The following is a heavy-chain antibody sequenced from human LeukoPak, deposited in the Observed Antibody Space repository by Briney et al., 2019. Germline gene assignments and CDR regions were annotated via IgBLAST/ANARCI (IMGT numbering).Heavy chain of an antibody. CDR2: INPNSGGA. Sequence: ASVKVSCKAYGYTFTGYYIHWVRQAPGQGLEWMGWINPNSGGANYAQKFQGRVTMTRDTSIRTAYMELSRLRSDDTAVYYCAREAVGAAALDYWGQGTLVTVSS. CDR3: AREAVGAAALDY. J-gene: IGHJ4*02. D-gene: IGHD1-26*01. V-gene: IGHV1-2*02. CDR1: GYTFTGYY.